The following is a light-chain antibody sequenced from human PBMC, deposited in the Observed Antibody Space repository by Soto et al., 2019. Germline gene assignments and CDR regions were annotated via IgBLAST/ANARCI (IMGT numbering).Light chain of an antibody. CDR3: SSYSGSNDFVV. CDR2: EVT. CDR1: SSDVAGYNY. J-gene: IGLJ2*01. Sequence: SVLTQPPSASGSPGQSVTLSCTGTSSDVAGYNYVSWYQQHPGKAPKLMIYEVTKRPSGVPDRFSGSKSGYTASLTVSGLRADDEADYYCSSYSGSNDFVVFGGGTKLTVL. V-gene: IGLV2-8*01.